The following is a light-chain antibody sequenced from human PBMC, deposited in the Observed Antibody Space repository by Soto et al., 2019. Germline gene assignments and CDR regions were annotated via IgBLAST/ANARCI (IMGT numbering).Light chain of an antibody. J-gene: IGLJ2*01. CDR3: SSYTSGSTMV. CDR1: SSDVGAFNY. CDR2: EVS. V-gene: IGLV2-14*01. Sequence: QSALTQPDSVSGSPGQSITISCAGTSSDVGAFNYVSWYQQHPGKVPKLMIYEVSNRPSGVSNRFSGSKSGNTASLTISGLQAEDEADYYCSSYTSGSTMVFGGGTKLTVL.